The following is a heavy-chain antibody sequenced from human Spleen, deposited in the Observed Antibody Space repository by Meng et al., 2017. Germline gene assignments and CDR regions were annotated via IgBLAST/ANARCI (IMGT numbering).Heavy chain of an antibody. Sequence: GSLRLSCTVSGGSISTYYWSWIRQPAGKGLEWIGHIYTSRNTNYNPSLQSRVTMSVDTSKNQLSLKLRSVTAADTAVYYCARQFRSGGPLLEYYLDYWGQGTLVTVSS. D-gene: IGHD2-15*01. CDR3: ARQFRSGGPLLEYYLDY. J-gene: IGHJ4*02. CDR2: IYTSRNT. V-gene: IGHV4-4*07. CDR1: GGSISTYY.